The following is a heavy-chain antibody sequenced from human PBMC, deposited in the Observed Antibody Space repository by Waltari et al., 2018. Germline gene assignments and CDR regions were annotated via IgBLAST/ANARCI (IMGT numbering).Heavy chain of an antibody. J-gene: IGHJ4*02. CDR3: ARDPRITIFGVVIIGYYFDY. CDR2: INHSGST. D-gene: IGHD3-3*01. V-gene: IGHV4-34*01. Sequence: QVQLQQWGAGLLKPSETLSLTCAVYGGSFSGYYWSWIRQPPGKWLEWIGEINHSGSTNYNPSLKSRVTISVDTSKNQFSLKLSSVTAADTAVYYCARDPRITIFGVVIIGYYFDYWGQGTLVTVSS. CDR1: GGSFSGYY.